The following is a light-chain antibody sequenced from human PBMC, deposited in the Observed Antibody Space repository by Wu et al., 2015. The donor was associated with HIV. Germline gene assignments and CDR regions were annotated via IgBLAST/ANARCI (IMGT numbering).Light chain of an antibody. J-gene: IGKJ2*04. V-gene: IGKV1-5*03. CDR1: QSIDIW. Sequence: DIQMTQSPSTLSASVGDRVTITCRASQSIDIWLAWYQQRPGKAPNLLIYKASTLESGVPSRFSGSGSGTEFTLTISSLQPDDFATYYCHQYYSYSWSFGQGTKLEIK. CDR2: KAS. CDR3: HQYYSYSWS.